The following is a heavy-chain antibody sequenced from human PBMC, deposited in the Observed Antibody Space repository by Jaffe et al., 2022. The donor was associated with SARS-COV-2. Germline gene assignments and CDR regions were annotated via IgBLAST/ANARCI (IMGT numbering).Heavy chain of an antibody. V-gene: IGHV4-39*01. Sequence: QLQLQESGPGLVKPSETLSLTCTVSGGSISSSSYYWGWIRQPPGKGLEWIGSIYYSGSTYYNPSLKSRVTISVDTSKNQFSLKLSSVTAADTAVYYCARSGSLGGGGNWGQGTLVTVSS. D-gene: IGHD3-16*01. CDR1: GGSISSSSYY. J-gene: IGHJ4*02. CDR3: ARSGSLGGGGN. CDR2: IYYSGST.